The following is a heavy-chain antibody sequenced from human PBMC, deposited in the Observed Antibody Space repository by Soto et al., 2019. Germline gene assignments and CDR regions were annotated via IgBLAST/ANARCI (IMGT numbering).Heavy chain of an antibody. D-gene: IGHD6-6*01. Sequence: QVQLVQSGAEVKKPGSSVKVSCKASGGTFSSYAISWVRQAPGQGLEWMGGIIPIFGTANYAQKFQGRVTITADESTSTAYMELTSLRSEDTAVYYCASQGAWSSSSPTLYNWFDPWGQGTLVTVSS. CDR3: ASQGAWSSSSPTLYNWFDP. V-gene: IGHV1-69*01. J-gene: IGHJ5*02. CDR1: GGTFSSYA. CDR2: IIPIFGTA.